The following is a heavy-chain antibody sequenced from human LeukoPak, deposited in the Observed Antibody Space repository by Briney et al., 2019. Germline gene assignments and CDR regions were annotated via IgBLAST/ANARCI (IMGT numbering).Heavy chain of an antibody. J-gene: IGHJ4*02. V-gene: IGHV1-2*02. CDR3: VRENWYYDH. CDR2: IYPPTGGT. CDR1: GYTFTAYH. D-gene: IGHD3-16*01. Sequence: GASVKVSCKTSGYTFTAYHVHWVRQAPGQGLEFMGWIYPPTGGTVLAEKFQGGVIMTRDTSITTAYMELSGLNFDDTAVYYCVRENWYYDHWGQGTLVTVSS.